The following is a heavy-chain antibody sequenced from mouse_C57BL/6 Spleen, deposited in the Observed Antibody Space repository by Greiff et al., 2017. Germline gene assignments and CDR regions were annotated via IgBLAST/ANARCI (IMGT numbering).Heavy chain of an antibody. Sequence: VQLQQPGTELVKPGASVKLSCKASGYTFTSYWMHWVKQRPGQGLEWIGNINPSNGGTNYNEKFKSKATLTVDKSTSTAYMQISSLDSEDSAVYNCARDGGLKAMDYWGQGTSVTVSS. CDR1: GYTFTSYW. CDR3: ARDGGLKAMDY. J-gene: IGHJ4*01. V-gene: IGHV1-53*01. CDR2: INPSNGGT. D-gene: IGHD1-3*01.